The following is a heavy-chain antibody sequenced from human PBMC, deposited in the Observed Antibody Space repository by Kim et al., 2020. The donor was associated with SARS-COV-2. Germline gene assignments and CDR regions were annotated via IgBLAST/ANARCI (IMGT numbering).Heavy chain of an antibody. V-gene: IGHV1-3*01. D-gene: IGHD6-6*01. Sequence: ASVKVSCKASGYTFTSYAMHWVRQAPGQRLEWMGWINAGNGNTKYSQKFQGRVTITRDTSASTAYMELSSLRSEDTAVYYCARGRRINHSSSIYYYYGMDVWGQGTTVTVSS. J-gene: IGHJ6*02. CDR2: INAGNGNT. CDR3: ARGRRINHSSSIYYYYGMDV. CDR1: GYTFTSYA.